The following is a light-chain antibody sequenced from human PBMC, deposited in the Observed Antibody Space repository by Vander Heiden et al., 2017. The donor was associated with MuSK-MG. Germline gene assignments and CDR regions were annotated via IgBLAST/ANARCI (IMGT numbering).Light chain of an antibody. Sequence: EIVLTQSPGTSSLSRQPSATLPCRASQRVIGIYLAWYQQRPGQPPRLLLYATSGRSAGIPDRFTGCECGTDFTLTIIRLKREDFAVYYCHQYGSSRETFGQGTKVEIK. CDR2: ATS. CDR3: HQYGSSRET. CDR1: QRVIGIY. J-gene: IGKJ1*01. V-gene: IGKV3-20*01.